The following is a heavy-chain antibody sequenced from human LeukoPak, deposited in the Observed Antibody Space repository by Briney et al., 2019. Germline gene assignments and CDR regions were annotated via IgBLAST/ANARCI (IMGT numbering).Heavy chain of an antibody. D-gene: IGHD6-6*01. CDR3: ARDKGGSSED. J-gene: IGHJ4*02. CDR1: GFTFSSYA. CDR2: ISYDGSNK. Sequence: GGSLRLSCAASGFTFSSYAMHWVRQAPGKGLEWVAVISYDGSNKYYADSVKGRFTISRDNSKNTLYLQMNSLRAEDTAVYYCARDKGGSSEDWGQGTLVTVSS. V-gene: IGHV3-30-3*01.